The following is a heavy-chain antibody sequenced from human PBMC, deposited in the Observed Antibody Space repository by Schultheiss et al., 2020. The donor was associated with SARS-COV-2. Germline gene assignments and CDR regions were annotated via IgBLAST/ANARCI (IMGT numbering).Heavy chain of an antibody. CDR2: ISAYNGNT. V-gene: IGHV1-18*01. CDR3: ARVPAGAYYSHLYFYGMDV. CDR1: GYTFTSYG. J-gene: IGHJ6*02. D-gene: IGHD3-22*01. Sequence: ASVKVSCKASGYTFTSYGISWVRQAPGQGLEWMGWISAYNGNTNYAQKFQGRVTMTRNTSISTAYMELSSLRSEDTAVYYCARVPAGAYYSHLYFYGMDVWGQGTTVTVSS.